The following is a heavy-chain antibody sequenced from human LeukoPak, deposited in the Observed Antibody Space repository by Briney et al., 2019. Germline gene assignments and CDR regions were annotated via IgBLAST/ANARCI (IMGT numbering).Heavy chain of an antibody. CDR3: ARDGAVARGGHFDY. CDR2: IIPIFGTA. J-gene: IGHJ4*02. Sequence: SVKVSCKASGGTFSSYAISWVRQAPGQGLEWMGGIIPIFGTANYAQKFQGRVTITTDESTSTAYMELSSLRSEDTAVYYCARDGAVARGGHFDYWGQGTLVTVSS. D-gene: IGHD6-19*01. CDR1: GGTFSSYA. V-gene: IGHV1-69*05.